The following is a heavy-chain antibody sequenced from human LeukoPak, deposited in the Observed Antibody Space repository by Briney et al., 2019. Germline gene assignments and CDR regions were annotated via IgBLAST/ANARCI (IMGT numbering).Heavy chain of an antibody. CDR3: ARDPGRRYGGAYYFDY. CDR2: IYNSGST. Sequence: KPSQTLSLTCTVSGGSISSGSYCWSWIRQPAGKGLEWIGRIYNSGSTNYNPSLKSRVTVSVDTSKNQFSLKLSSVTAADTAVYYCARDPGRRYGGAYYFDYWGQGTLVTVSS. J-gene: IGHJ4*02. CDR1: GGSISSGSYC. V-gene: IGHV4-61*02. D-gene: IGHD3-16*01.